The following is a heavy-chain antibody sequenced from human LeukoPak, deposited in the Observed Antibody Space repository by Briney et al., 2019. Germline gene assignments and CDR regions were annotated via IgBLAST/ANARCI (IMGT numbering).Heavy chain of an antibody. CDR1: GYTFTSYD. CDR2: MNPNSGNT. Sequence: ASVKVSCKASGYTFTSYDINWVRQATGQGLEWMGWMNPNSGNTGYAQKFQGRVTMTRNTSISTAYMELSSLRSEDTAVYYCASTPYYDFWSGYYSFYYYYGMDVRGQGTTVTVSS. CDR3: ASTPYYDFWSGYYSFYYYYGMDV. V-gene: IGHV1-8*01. D-gene: IGHD3-3*01. J-gene: IGHJ6*02.